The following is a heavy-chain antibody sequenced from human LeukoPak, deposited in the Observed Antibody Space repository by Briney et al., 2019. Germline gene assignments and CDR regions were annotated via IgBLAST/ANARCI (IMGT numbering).Heavy chain of an antibody. CDR1: GYSISSGYS. V-gene: IGHV4-38-2*01. D-gene: IGHD3-10*01. J-gene: IGHJ4*02. CDR3: ARVISNYYFDN. CDR2: FSHSVST. Sequence: KASETLSLTRAVSGYSISSGYSWGWIRQPPGKGLEWIGFFSHSVSTYYNPSLMSRVTISVDSSKNHFSLKLSSVTAADTAFYYCARVISNYYFDNWGRGTLVTVSS.